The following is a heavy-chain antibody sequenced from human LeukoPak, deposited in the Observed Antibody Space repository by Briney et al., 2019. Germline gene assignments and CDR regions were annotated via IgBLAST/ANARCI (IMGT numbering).Heavy chain of an antibody. V-gene: IGHV5-51*01. J-gene: IGHJ3*02. Sequence: GESLKISCKGSGYSFTNYWIAWVRQMPGKGLEWLGIIYPGDSDTRYSPSFQGQVTISADKSISTAYLQWSSLKASDTAMYYCARLNGYSSGWYLGYAFDIWGQGTMVTVSS. CDR3: ARLNGYSSGWYLGYAFDI. CDR2: IYPGDSDT. D-gene: IGHD6-19*01. CDR1: GYSFTNYW.